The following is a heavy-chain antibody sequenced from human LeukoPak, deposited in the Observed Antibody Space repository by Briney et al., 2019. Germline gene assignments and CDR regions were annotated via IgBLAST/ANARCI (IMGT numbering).Heavy chain of an antibody. D-gene: IGHD6-19*01. CDR3: VRDRWPGLGDF. Sequence: PGGSLRLSCAVSGFTVSENYMSWVRQAPGKGLEWVSTIYSGGLTYYADPVKGKFTISRDNSKNTLYLQMSSLRGEDTAVYYCVRDRWPGLGDFWGQGTTVTVSS. CDR2: IYSGGLT. CDR1: GFTVSENY. J-gene: IGHJ6*02. V-gene: IGHV3-66*01.